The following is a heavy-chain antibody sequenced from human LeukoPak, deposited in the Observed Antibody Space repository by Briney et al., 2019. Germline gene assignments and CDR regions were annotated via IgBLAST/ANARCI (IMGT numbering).Heavy chain of an antibody. J-gene: IGHJ5*02. D-gene: IGHD3-9*01. Sequence: PGGSLRLSCAASGFTFDDYAMPWVRQAPGKGLEWVSGISWNSGSIGYADSVKGRFTISRDNAKNSLYLQMNSLRAEDTALYYCARDTLRYFDWFASDNWFDPWGQGTLVTVSS. CDR2: ISWNSGSI. CDR1: GFTFDDYA. V-gene: IGHV3-9*01. CDR3: ARDTLRYFDWFASDNWFDP.